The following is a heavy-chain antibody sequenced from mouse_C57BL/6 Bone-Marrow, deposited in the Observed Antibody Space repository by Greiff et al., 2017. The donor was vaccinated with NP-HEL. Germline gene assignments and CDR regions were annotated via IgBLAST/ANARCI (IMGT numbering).Heavy chain of an antibody. Sequence: QVQLQQPGTELVKPGASVKLSCKASGYTFTSYSMHWVKQRPGQGLEWIGNINPSNGGTNYNEKFKSKATLTVDKSSSTAYMQLSSLTSEDSAVYYCARGGYSNYYFDYWGQGTTLTVSS. CDR3: ARGGYSNYYFDY. CDR2: INPSNGGT. J-gene: IGHJ2*01. D-gene: IGHD2-5*01. V-gene: IGHV1-53*01. CDR1: GYTFTSYS.